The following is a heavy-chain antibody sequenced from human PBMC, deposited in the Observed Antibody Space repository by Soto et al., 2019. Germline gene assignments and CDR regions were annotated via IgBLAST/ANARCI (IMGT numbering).Heavy chain of an antibody. CDR3: VRGSKDSWAESRISDS. CDR1: GLTFGSRA. V-gene: IGHV3-23*01. J-gene: IGHJ4*02. CDR2: ITDTGGDA. Sequence: GGSLRLSCVASGLTFGSRAMSWVRQSPGEGLEWVSTITDTGGDAKYADSVRGRLAISRDNSKNTLYLQMSALRAEDSAIYFCVRGSKDSWAESRISDSWGRGTLVTVSP. D-gene: IGHD2-15*01.